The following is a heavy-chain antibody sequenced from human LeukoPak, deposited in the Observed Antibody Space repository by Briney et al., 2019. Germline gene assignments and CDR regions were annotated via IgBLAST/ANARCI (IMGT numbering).Heavy chain of an antibody. J-gene: IGHJ4*02. V-gene: IGHV6-1*01. CDR3: ARDFGTTGWHTFDY. CDR1: GDSVSSKNGA. CDR2: TYYRSKWYN. Sequence: SQTLSLTCVVSGDSVSSKNGAWNWIRQSPSRGLEWLGRTYYRSKWYNDYAEAMEGRMTISQDTSKNQYSLHLNSVTPDDTAVYYCARDFGTTGWHTFDYWGQETLVTVSS. D-gene: IGHD6-19*01.